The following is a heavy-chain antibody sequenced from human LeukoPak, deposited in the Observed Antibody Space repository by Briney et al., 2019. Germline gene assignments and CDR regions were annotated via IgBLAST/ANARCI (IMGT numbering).Heavy chain of an antibody. J-gene: IGHJ6*03. Sequence: SETLSLTCTVSGGSISSSSYYWGWIRQPPGKGLEWIGSIYYSGSTYYNPSLKSRVTISVDTSKNQFSLKLSSVTAADTAVYYCARTYCSSTSCYIAYMDVWGKGTTVTVSS. V-gene: IGHV4-39*01. D-gene: IGHD2-2*02. CDR3: ARTYCSSTSCYIAYMDV. CDR1: GGSISSSSYY. CDR2: IYYSGST.